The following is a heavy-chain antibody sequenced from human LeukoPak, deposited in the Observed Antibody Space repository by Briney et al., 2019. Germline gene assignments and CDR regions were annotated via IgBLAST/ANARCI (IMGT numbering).Heavy chain of an antibody. D-gene: IGHD6-13*01. Sequence: ASVKVSCKASGYTFTGYYMHWVRQAPGQGLEWMGRINPNSGGRNYAQKFQGRVTMTRDTSISTAYMELSRLRSDDTAVYYCARDKSGAAGTGWFDPWGQGTLVTVSS. V-gene: IGHV1-2*06. CDR3: ARDKSGAAGTGWFDP. CDR2: INPNSGGR. CDR1: GYTFTGYY. J-gene: IGHJ5*02.